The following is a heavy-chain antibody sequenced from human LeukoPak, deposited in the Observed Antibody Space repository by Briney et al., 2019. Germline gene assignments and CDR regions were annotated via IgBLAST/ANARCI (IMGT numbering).Heavy chain of an antibody. J-gene: IGHJ5*02. V-gene: IGHV1-69*05. Sequence: SVKVSCKTSGGTFNNSAISWVRQAPGQGLEWLGGIMPLFGTAGYAQKFQGRVTITKDESTRTVYLELTSLTSDDTTVYYCARDVHGDYGSGWFDPWGQGTLVSVSS. CDR2: IMPLFGTA. CDR3: ARDVHGDYGSGWFDP. D-gene: IGHD4-17*01. CDR1: GGTFNNSA.